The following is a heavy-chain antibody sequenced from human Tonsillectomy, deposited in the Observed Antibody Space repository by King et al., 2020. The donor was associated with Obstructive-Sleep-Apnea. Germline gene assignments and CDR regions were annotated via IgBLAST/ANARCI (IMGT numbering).Heavy chain of an antibody. D-gene: IGHD6-19*01. V-gene: IGHV3-74*01. J-gene: IGHJ4*02. CDR2: INRYGSST. Sequence: VQLVESGGGLVQPGGSRRLACAASGFTFSSYWMNLVGQAPGKGEVWVSRINRYGSSTSYVDPVKGRFTIARDNAKNTLYLQMNSLRAEDTAVYYCAGWVGYWGQGTLVTVSS. CDR3: AGWVGY. CDR1: GFTFSSYW.